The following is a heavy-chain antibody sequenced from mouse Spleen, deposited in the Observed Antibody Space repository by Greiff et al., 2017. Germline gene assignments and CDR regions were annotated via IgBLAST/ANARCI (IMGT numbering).Heavy chain of an antibody. CDR3: ARGYYYGSSSYYFDY. Sequence: VKLQESGPELVKPGASVKISCKASGYAFSSSWMNWVKQRPGKGLEWIGRIYPGDGDTNYNGKFKGKATLTADKSSSTAYMQLSSLTSEDSAVYFCARGYYYGSSSYYFDYWGQGTTLTVSS. D-gene: IGHD1-1*01. CDR2: IYPGDGDT. V-gene: IGHV1-82*01. CDR1: GYAFSSSW. J-gene: IGHJ2*01.